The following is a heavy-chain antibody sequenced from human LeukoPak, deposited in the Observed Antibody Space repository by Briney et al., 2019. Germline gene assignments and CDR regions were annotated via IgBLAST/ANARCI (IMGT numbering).Heavy chain of an antibody. CDR3: AKNIAGSGYYYNDY. V-gene: IGHV3-23*01. J-gene: IGHJ4*02. D-gene: IGHD3-22*01. CDR2: ISGSGGGT. CDR1: GFTFSFTA. Sequence: PGGSLRLSCAASGFTFSFTAMTWVRQTPGKGLEWVSSISGSGGGTYYADSVKGRFTISRDNSKNTVSLQMNSLRAEDTAVYYCAKNIAGSGYYYNDYWGQGILVTVSS.